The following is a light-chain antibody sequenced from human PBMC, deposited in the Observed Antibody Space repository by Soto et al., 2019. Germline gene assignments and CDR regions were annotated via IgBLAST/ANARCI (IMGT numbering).Light chain of an antibody. Sequence: SYELTQPPSVSVAPGQTARITCGGNNIGSKSVHWYQQKPGQAPVLVDYDDSDRPSGIPDRFSGSNSGNTDTLTISSVEAGDEADYYCQGWDSSSDHVVFGGGTKLTVL. CDR2: DDS. CDR3: QGWDSSSDHVV. CDR1: NIGSKS. J-gene: IGLJ2*01. V-gene: IGLV3-21*02.